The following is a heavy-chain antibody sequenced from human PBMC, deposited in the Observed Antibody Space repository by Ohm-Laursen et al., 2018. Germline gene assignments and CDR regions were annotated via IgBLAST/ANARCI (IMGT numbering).Heavy chain of an antibody. V-gene: IGHV2-5*01. J-gene: IGHJ4*02. CDR2: IYGNDEK. CDR1: GFSLTTSGVA. CDR3: AHRRSSTFDY. Sequence: TQTLTLTSTFSGFSLTTSGVAVGWIRQPPGKALEWLALIYGNDEKRYSPSLKSRLTITKDTSKNQVVLIVTNMDPMDTATYYCAHRRSSTFDYWGQGTLVTVSS.